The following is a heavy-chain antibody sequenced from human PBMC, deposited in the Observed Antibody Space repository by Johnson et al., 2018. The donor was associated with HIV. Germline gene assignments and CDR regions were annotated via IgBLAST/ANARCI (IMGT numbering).Heavy chain of an antibody. CDR1: GFIFSNYW. D-gene: IGHD4-23*01. CDR2: INTDGTNS. V-gene: IGHV3-74*01. CDR3: ARDNGGAFAI. Sequence: VQLVESGGGVVQPGRSLRLSCAASGFIFSNYWMHWVRQAPGKGLVWVSRINTDGTNSAFADFLKGRSTISRDNAKSTLYLQMNSLRAEDTAVYYCARDNGGAFAIWGPWTMVTVSS. J-gene: IGHJ3*02.